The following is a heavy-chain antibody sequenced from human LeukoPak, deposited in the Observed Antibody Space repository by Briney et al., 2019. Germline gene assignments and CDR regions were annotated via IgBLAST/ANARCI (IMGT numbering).Heavy chain of an antibody. CDR1: GGSISSGSYY. CDR3: ARSRRGYSGYDY. V-gene: IGHV4-61*02. CDR2: IYTSGST. D-gene: IGHD5-12*01. J-gene: IGHJ4*02. Sequence: SQTLSLTCTVSGGSISSGSYYWSWIRQPAGKGLEWIGRIYTSGSTNYNPSLKSRVTISVDTSKNQFSLKMTSVTAADTAVYYCARSRRGYSGYDYWGQGTLVTVSS.